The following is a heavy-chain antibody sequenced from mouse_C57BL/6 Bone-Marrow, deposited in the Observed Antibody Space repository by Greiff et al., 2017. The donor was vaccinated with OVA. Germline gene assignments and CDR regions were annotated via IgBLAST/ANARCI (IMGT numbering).Heavy chain of an antibody. CDR3: ASALVCWYFDV. V-gene: IGHV1-9*01. J-gene: IGHJ1*03. CDR2: ILPGSGST. Sequence: QVQLQQSGAELMKPGASVKLSCKATGYTFTGYWIEWVKQRPGHGLEWIGEILPGSGSTNYNEKFKGKATFTADTSSNTAYMHLSSLTTEDSAIYYCASALVCWYFDVWGTGTTVTVSS. CDR1: GYTFTGYW.